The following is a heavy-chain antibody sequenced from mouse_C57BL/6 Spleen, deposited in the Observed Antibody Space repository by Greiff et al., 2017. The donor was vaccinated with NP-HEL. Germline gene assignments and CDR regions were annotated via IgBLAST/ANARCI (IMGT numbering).Heavy chain of an antibody. Sequence: VQLKESGPELVKPGASVKISCKASGYSFTGYYMNWVKQSPEKSLEWIGEINPSTGGTTYNQKFKAKATLTVDKSSSTAYMQLKSLTSEDSAVYYCARNLGYAMDYWGQGTSVTVSS. CDR2: INPSTGGT. CDR1: GYSFTGYY. J-gene: IGHJ4*01. CDR3: ARNLGYAMDY. V-gene: IGHV1-42*01.